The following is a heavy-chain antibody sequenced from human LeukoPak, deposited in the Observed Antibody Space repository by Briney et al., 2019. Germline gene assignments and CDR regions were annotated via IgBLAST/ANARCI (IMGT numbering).Heavy chain of an antibody. D-gene: IGHD3-10*02. CDR2: ISSSSSYI. CDR3: AELGITMIGGV. Sequence: GGTLRLSCAASGFTFSSYGMSWVRQAPGKGLEWVSSISSSSSYIYYADSVKGRFTISRDNAKNSLYLQMNSLRAEDTAVYYCAELGITMIGGVWGKGTTVTISS. CDR1: GFTFSSYG. J-gene: IGHJ6*04. V-gene: IGHV3-21*01.